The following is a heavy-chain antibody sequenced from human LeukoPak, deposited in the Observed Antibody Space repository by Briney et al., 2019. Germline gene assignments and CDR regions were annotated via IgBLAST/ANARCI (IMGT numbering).Heavy chain of an antibody. CDR3: ARDLEQLYTHDY. CDR2: INQDVSQI. D-gene: IGHD6-6*01. V-gene: IGHV3-7*01. CDR1: GFTFRSYW. J-gene: IGHJ4*02. Sequence: PGGSLRLSCAASGFTFRSYWTSWVRQAPGKGLEWVATINQDVSQIKYVDSVKGRFTISRDNAKNSLYLQMNSLRAEDTAVYYCARDLEQLYTHDYWGQGTLVTVSS.